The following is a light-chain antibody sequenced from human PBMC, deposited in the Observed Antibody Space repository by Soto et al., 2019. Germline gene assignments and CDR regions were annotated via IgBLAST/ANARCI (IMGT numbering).Light chain of an antibody. J-gene: IGLJ1*01. V-gene: IGLV2-14*01. CDR3: SSYTSSSTLDV. CDR2: DVS. CDR1: SSDVGGYNY. Sequence: ALTQPASVSGSPGQSITISCTGTSSDVGGYNYVSWYQQHPGKAPKLMIYDVSNRPSGVSNRFSGSKSGNTASLTISGLQAEDEADYYCSSYTSSSTLDVFGTGTRSPS.